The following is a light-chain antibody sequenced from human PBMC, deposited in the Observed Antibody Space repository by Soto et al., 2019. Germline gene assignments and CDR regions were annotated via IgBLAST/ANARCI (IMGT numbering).Light chain of an antibody. CDR1: KGSDSW. Sequence: DIQMTQSPSTLSASVDDRVTITCRVSKGSDSWLAWYQQKPGKAPKRLIYEASTLESGVPARFSGSGSGTDFTLTISSLQPDDFATYYCQQYSTYTPSTFGQGTKVDIK. J-gene: IGKJ1*01. CDR3: QQYSTYTPST. V-gene: IGKV1-5*01. CDR2: EAS.